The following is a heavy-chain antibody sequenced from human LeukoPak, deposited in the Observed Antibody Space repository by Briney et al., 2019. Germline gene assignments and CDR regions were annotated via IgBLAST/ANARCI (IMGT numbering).Heavy chain of an antibody. CDR1: GFTFSSYS. CDR3: AREGWFGELSSFDY. J-gene: IGHJ4*02. CDR2: ISSSSSYI. Sequence: GGSLRLSRAASGFTFSSYSMNWVRQAPGKGLEWVSSISSSSSYIYYADSVKGRFTISRDNAKNSLYLQMNSLRAEDTAVYYCAREGWFGELSSFDYWGQGTLVTVSS. D-gene: IGHD3-10*01. V-gene: IGHV3-21*01.